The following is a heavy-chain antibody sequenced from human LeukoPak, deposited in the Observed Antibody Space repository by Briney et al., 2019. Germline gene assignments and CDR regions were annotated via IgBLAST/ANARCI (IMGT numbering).Heavy chain of an antibody. D-gene: IGHD3-22*01. Sequence: SETLSLTCTVSGGSISSYYWSWIRQPPGKGLEWIGYIYYSGSTNYHPSLKSRVTISVDTSKNQFSLRLSSVTAADTAVYYCARRGDYYDSSGYPLFYFDYWGQGTLVTVSS. CDR1: GGSISSYY. J-gene: IGHJ4*02. CDR2: IYYSGST. V-gene: IGHV4-59*08. CDR3: ARRGDYYDSSGYPLFYFDY.